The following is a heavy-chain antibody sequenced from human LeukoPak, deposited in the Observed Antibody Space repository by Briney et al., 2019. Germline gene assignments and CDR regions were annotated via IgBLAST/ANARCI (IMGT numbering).Heavy chain of an antibody. D-gene: IGHD6-13*01. CDR2: NTGSGDRT. CDR1: GFTFAKYA. Sequence: GGSLRLSCAASGFTFAKYAMTWVRQAPGQGLESVSTNTGSGDRTYYANSAKGRFTISRDNSRNTLYLQMNSLRADDTAIYYCAKEPGSDVSNWYGAYDIWGQGTVVTVSS. CDR3: AKEPGSDVSNWYGAYDI. J-gene: IGHJ3*02. V-gene: IGHV3-23*01.